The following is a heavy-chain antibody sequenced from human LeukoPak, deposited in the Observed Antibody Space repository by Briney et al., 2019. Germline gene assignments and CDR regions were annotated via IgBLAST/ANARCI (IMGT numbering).Heavy chain of an antibody. D-gene: IGHD1-26*01. CDR3: ARDAGDRHAFDI. CDR1: GGTFSSYA. J-gene: IGHJ3*02. CDR2: IIPIFGTT. Sequence: SVKVSCKASGGTFSSYAISWVRQAPGQGLEWMGGIIPIFGTTNYAQKFQGRVTITADKSTSTAYMELSSLRSEDTAVYYCARDAGDRHAFDIWGQGTMVTVSS. V-gene: IGHV1-69*06.